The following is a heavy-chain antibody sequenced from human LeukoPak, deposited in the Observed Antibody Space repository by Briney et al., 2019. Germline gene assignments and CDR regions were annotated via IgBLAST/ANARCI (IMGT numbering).Heavy chain of an antibody. CDR3: AATSYYYYGMDV. V-gene: IGHV3-9*01. CDR2: ISWNSGSI. Sequence: GGSLRLSCAASGFTFDDYAMHWVRQAPGKGLGWVSGISWNSGSIGYADSVKGRFTISRDNAKNSLYLQMNSLRAEDTGLYYCAATSYYYYGMDVWGQGTTVTV. J-gene: IGHJ6*02. D-gene: IGHD4-11*01. CDR1: GFTFDDYA.